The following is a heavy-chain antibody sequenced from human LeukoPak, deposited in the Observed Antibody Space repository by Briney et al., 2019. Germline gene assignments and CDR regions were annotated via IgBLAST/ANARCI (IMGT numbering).Heavy chain of an antibody. CDR2: IYSGGST. CDR3: ARDRAGMTGYYYMDV. V-gene: IGHV3-66*02. D-gene: IGHD1-14*01. CDR1: GFTVSSNY. J-gene: IGHJ6*03. Sequence: PGGSLRLSCAASGFTVSSNYMRWVRQAPGKGLEWVSVIYSGGSTYYADSVKGRFTISRDNSKNTLYLQMNSLRAEDTAVYYCARDRAGMTGYYYMDVWGKGTTVTVSS.